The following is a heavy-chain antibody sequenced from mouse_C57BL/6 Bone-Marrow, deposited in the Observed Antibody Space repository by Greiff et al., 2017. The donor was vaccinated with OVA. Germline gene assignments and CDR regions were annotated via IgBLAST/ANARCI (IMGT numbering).Heavy chain of an antibody. D-gene: IGHD2-5*01. CDR1: GYTFTEYT. J-gene: IGHJ3*01. CDR2: FYPGSGSI. V-gene: IGHV1-62-2*01. Sequence: VKLQESGAELVKPGASVKLSCKASGYTFTEYTIHWVKQRSGQGLEWIGWFYPGSGSIKYNEKFKDKATLTADKSSSTVYMELSRLTSEDSAVYFCARHEGEEEGAYYSNPGFAYWGQGTLVTVSA. CDR3: ARHEGEEEGAYYSNPGFAY.